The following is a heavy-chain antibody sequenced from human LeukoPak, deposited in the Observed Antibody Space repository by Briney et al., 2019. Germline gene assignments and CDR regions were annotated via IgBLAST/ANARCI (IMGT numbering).Heavy chain of an antibody. J-gene: IGHJ4*02. D-gene: IGHD5-18*01. CDR3: ARVSAGDTAMVTYYFDY. Sequence: GASVKVSCKASGYTFTGYYMHWVRQAPGQGLEWMGWINPNSGGTNYALKFQGRVTMTRDTSISTAYMELSRLRSDDTAVYYCARVSAGDTAMVTYYFDYWGQGTLVTVSS. CDR2: INPNSGGT. CDR1: GYTFTGYY. V-gene: IGHV1-2*02.